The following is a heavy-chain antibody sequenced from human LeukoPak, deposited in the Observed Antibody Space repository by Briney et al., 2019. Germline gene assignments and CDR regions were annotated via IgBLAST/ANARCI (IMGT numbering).Heavy chain of an antibody. J-gene: IGHJ2*01. D-gene: IGHD3-10*01. CDR3: ANRRGDWYFDL. CDR1: GVSISYYY. CDR2: IYYSGST. V-gene: IGHV4-59*01. Sequence: PSETLSLTCTVSGVSISYYYWSWIQQPPGKGLEWIGHIYYSGSTNHNPSLKSRVTISLDTSKNQFSLMLSSVTAADTAVYYCANRRGDWYFDLWGRGTLVTVSS.